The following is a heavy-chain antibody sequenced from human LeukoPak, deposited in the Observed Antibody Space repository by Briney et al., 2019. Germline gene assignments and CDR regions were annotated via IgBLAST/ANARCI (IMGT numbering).Heavy chain of an antibody. J-gene: IGHJ5*02. D-gene: IGHD1-26*01. CDR2: FDPEDGET. V-gene: IGHV1-24*01. CDR1: GYTLTELS. Sequence: GASVKVSCKVSGYTLTELSMHWVRQALGKGLEWMGGFDPEDGETIYAQKFQGRVTMTEDTSTDTAYMELSSLRSEDTAVYYCATVRSGSWVDWFDPWGQGTLVTVSS. CDR3: ATVRSGSWVDWFDP.